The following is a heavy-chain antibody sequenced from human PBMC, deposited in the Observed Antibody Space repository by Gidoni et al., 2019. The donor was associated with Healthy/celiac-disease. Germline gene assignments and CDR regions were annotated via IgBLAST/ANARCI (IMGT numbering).Heavy chain of an antibody. CDR2: ISYDGSNK. Sequence: QVQLVESGGGVVQPGRSLRLSCAASGFTFSSYAMHWVRQAPGKGLEWVAVISYDGSNKYYADSVKGRFTISRDNSKNTRYRQMNSLRAEDTAVYYCARELRYFDWLLSGPFDYWGQGTLVTVSS. CDR3: ARELRYFDWLLSGPFDY. V-gene: IGHV3-30-3*01. J-gene: IGHJ4*02. D-gene: IGHD3-9*01. CDR1: GFTFSSYA.